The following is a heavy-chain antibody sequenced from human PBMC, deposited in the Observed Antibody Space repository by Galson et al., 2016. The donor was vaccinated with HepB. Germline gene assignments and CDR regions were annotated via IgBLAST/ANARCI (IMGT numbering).Heavy chain of an antibody. V-gene: IGHV1-69*10. CDR1: GGTFSSYA. Sequence: SVKVSCKASGGTFSSYAISWVRQAPGQGLEWMGGIIPVIGKANYAQKFQGRITITADKSTSTAYMELSSLRSDDTAVYYCARDGPWEPLGYWGQGTLVTVSS. J-gene: IGHJ4*02. D-gene: IGHD1-26*01. CDR3: ARDGPWEPLGY. CDR2: IIPVIGKA.